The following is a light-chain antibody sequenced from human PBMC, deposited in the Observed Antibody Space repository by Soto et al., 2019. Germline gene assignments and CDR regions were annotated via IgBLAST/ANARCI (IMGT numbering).Light chain of an antibody. Sequence: EIVLTQSPGTLSLSPGERATLSCRASQSVTSSFLSWYQQKPGQAPRLLIYGASGRATGIPDRFSGSGSGTDFTLTISSLEPEDFAVYYYQQYGSAPRTFGQGTKVEVK. CDR1: QSVTSSF. V-gene: IGKV3-20*01. J-gene: IGKJ1*01. CDR3: QQYGSAPRT. CDR2: GAS.